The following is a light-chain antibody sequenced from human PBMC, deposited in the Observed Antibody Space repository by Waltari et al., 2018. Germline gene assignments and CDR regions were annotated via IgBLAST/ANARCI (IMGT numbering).Light chain of an antibody. CDR2: DVS. CDR1: QNVGSQ. J-gene: IGKJ4*01. V-gene: IGKV3-11*01. CDR3: QQRDSWPLT. Sequence: ELVLTQSPATLSLSPGERAALSCRARQNVGSQLAWYQQRPGQAPRLLIDDVSNRATGIPARFSGSGSGTDFTLTISSLEPEDFAVYYCQQRDSWPLTFGGGTKVEIK.